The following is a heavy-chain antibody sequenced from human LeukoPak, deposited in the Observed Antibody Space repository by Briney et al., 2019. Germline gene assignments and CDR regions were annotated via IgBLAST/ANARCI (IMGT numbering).Heavy chain of an antibody. V-gene: IGHV4-39*07. CDR3: ARGSGWYGPYYFDY. J-gene: IGHJ4*02. CDR1: GGSISSSSYY. Sequence: PSETLSLTCTVSGGSISSSSYYWGWIRQPPGTGLEWIGSIYYSGSTYYNPSLKSRVTISVDTPKNQFSLKLSSVTAADTAVYYCARGSGWYGPYYFDYWGQGTLVTVSS. CDR2: IYYSGST. D-gene: IGHD6-19*01.